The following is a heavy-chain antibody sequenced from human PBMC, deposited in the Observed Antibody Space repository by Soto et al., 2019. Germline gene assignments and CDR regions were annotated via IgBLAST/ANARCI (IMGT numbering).Heavy chain of an antibody. J-gene: IGHJ5*02. Sequence: QVQLVQSGAEVKKPGASVKVSCKASGYTFTSYVITGWRQAPGQGLEWMGWISAHKGNTNYAQKLQGRVTMTTDTSTSTAYMELRSLKSDDTAVYYCARVLPPFDPWGQGTLVTVSS. CDR2: ISAHKGNT. CDR3: ARVLPPFDP. V-gene: IGHV1-18*01. CDR1: GYTFTSYV.